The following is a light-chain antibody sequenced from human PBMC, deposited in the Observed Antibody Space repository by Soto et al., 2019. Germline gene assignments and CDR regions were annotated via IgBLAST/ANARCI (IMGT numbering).Light chain of an antibody. V-gene: IGKV3-20*01. Sequence: EIVLTQSPGTLSLSPGERATLSCRASQSVSSSYLAWYQQKPGQAPRLLSYGASSRATGIPDRFSGSGSGTDFTLIISRLEPEDFAVYYCQQYGRSPPYTFGQGTKLEIK. CDR1: QSVSSSY. J-gene: IGKJ2*01. CDR2: GAS. CDR3: QQYGRSPPYT.